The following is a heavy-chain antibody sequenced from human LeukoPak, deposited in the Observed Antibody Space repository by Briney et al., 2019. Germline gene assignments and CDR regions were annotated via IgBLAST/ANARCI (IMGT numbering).Heavy chain of an antibody. J-gene: IGHJ4*02. V-gene: IGHV3-74*01. CDR3: ARGPYIAPLTTNYFDY. CDR2: IRSDESST. D-gene: IGHD6-6*01. Sequence: PGGSLRLSCAASGFTFSSYWMDWVRHAPGKGLVWVSRIRSDESSTTYADSVKGRFTISRDNAKNTLYLQMNSLRAEDTAVYYCARGPYIAPLTTNYFDYWGQGTLVTVSS. CDR1: GFTFSSYW.